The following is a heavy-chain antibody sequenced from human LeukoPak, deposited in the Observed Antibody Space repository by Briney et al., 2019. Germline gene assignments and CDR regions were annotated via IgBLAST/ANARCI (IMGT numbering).Heavy chain of an antibody. CDR3: ASVVTGERNSYFDY. CDR2: ITPLFGTA. V-gene: IGHV1-69*13. D-gene: IGHD7-27*01. Sequence: SVKVSCKASGGTFSKYTISWVRQRPGQGLEWTGGITPLFGTANYAQKFQGRVAITADESTSTAYMELSSLRSEDTAVYYCASVVTGERNSYFDYWGQGTLVTVSS. CDR1: GGTFSKYT. J-gene: IGHJ4*02.